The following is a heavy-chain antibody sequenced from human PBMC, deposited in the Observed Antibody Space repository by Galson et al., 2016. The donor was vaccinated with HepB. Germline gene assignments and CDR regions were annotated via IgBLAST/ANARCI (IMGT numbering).Heavy chain of an antibody. CDR3: AKEGTIFGAVPYGMDV. CDR1: RFTLSCFY. J-gene: IGHJ6*02. Sequence: SLRLSYAASRFTLSCFYMSWVRQAPGKGLEWVANIYQDGSEKSYVDSVKGRFTISRDNAKNSLYLQMHSLRAEDTAVYYCAKEGTIFGAVPYGMDVWGQGTTVTVSS. D-gene: IGHD3-3*01. V-gene: IGHV3-7*03. CDR2: IYQDGSEK.